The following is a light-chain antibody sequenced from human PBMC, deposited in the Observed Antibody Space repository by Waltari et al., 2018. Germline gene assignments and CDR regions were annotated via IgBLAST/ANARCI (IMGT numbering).Light chain of an antibody. V-gene: IGKV3-20*01. J-gene: IGKJ1*01. CDR3: EHYVRLPVT. CDR2: GVS. Sequence: EIVLTQSQGTLSSSPGERATLSCRAREGVGMSLAWSKQKRGQAPRLLIYGVSTRASGIPDRFSGSGSGTDFSLVISRLEPEDFAVYYCEHYVRLPVTFGQGTKVEIK. CDR1: EGVGMS.